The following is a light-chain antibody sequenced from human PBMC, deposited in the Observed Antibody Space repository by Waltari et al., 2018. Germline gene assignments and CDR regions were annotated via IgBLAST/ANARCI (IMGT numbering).Light chain of an antibody. J-gene: IGKJ2*01. CDR2: ASS. V-gene: IGKV1-39*01. Sequence: DVQMSQSPSSLSASVGYRVTITCRASLRIDKALNWYQQKPGTAPKLLIYASSTLQSGVPSRFTGSGSGTHFTLTISSLQPEDIATYSCQQSQGVPFTFGQGTKVDIK. CDR1: LRIDKA. CDR3: QQSQGVPFT.